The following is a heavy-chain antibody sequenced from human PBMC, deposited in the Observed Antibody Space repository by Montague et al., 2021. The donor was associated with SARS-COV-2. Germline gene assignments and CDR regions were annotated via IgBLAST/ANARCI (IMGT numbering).Heavy chain of an antibody. CDR3: AGDAPAAYEYVNSGRRH. V-gene: IGHV4-59*12. CDR2: ISYSGST. Sequence: SETLSLTCSVSGGSISDYYWTWILQSPGEGLEWSGYISYSGSTNYSPSLKNRVTILVDPSKKQLSLKLRYVTAADTAVYYCAGDAPAAYEYVNSGRRHWGKGTLVTVS. CDR1: GGSISDYY. J-gene: IGHJ1*01. D-gene: IGHD3-22*01.